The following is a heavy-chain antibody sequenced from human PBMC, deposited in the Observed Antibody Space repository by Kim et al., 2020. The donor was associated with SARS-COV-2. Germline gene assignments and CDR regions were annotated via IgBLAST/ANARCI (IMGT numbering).Heavy chain of an antibody. J-gene: IGHJ4*02. Sequence: GGSLRLSCAASGFTFSSYAMHWVRQAPGKGLEYVSSISTNGGSTYYADSVKGRFTIYRDNSKNTLYLQMGSLRAEDMAVSYCATAPQSAWREVDSWGQG. CDR2: ISTNGGST. CDR3: ATAPQSAWREVDS. CDR1: GFTFSSYA. V-gene: IGHV3-64*02.